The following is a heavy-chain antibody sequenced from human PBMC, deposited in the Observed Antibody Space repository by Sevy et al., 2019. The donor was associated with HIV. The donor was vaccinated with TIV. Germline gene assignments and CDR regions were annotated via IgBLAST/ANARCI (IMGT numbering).Heavy chain of an antibody. CDR2: VYSGGAT. V-gene: IGHV3-53*01. CDR1: GFTLTNEF. D-gene: IGHD2-15*01. J-gene: IGHJ6*02. Sequence: GGSLRLSCAVSGFTLTNEFFSWVRQAPGKGLEWVAVVYSGGATYYADSVKGRFTISRDKSKSTLYLQMKSLGAEDTAVCYWGRVGYCRGGTCFSGFYYAMDVWGQGTTVTVSS. CDR3: GRVGYCRGGTCFSGFYYAMDV.